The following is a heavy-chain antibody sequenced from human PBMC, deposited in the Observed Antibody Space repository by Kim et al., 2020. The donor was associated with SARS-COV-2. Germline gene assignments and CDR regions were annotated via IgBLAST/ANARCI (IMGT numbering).Heavy chain of an antibody. CDR3: TTDSSSWYSFDY. V-gene: IGHV3-15*01. J-gene: IGHJ4*02. D-gene: IGHD6-13*01. Sequence: DNAAPVQGRFTISRDDSKNTLYLQMNSLKPEDTAVYYCTTDSSSWYSFDYWGQGTLVTVSS.